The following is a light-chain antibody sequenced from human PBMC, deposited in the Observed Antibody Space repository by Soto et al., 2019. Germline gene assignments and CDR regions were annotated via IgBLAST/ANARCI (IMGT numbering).Light chain of an antibody. CDR3: HQYNDWPPYT. Sequence: ETVMTQSPATLSLSPGERVTLSCRASESVSNKVTWYQQKPGQAPRLLIYGASTRATGIPARFSGSGSGTEFTLTINSLQSEDFGVYYCHQYNDWPPYTFGQGTKVDIK. V-gene: IGKV3-15*01. J-gene: IGKJ2*01. CDR2: GAS. CDR1: ESVSNK.